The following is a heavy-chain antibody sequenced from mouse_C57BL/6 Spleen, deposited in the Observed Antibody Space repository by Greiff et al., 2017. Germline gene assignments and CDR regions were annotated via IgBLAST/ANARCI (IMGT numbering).Heavy chain of an antibody. J-gene: IGHJ3*01. V-gene: IGHV1-64*01. Sequence: QVQLQQPGAELVKPGASVKLSCKASGYTFTSYWMHWVKQRPGQGLEWIGMIHPNSGSTNYNEKFKGKATLTVDKSSSTAYMQLSSLTSEDSAVYYCARDGEAWFAYWGQGTLVTVSA. CDR1: GYTFTSYW. CDR3: ARDGEAWFAY. CDR2: IHPNSGST.